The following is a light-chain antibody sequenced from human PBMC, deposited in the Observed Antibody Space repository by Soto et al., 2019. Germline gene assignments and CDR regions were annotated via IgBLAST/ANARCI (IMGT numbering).Light chain of an antibody. CDR3: GTWDYTLTAVV. J-gene: IGLJ2*01. CDR1: HSNIGNNF. Sequence: QSVLTQPPSVSATPGQHITISCSGSHSNIGNNFVSWYQHLPGTAPKLLIFDNNKRPSGIPDRFSVSKSGTSATLGITGLQTGDEGDYFCGTWDYTLTAVVFGGGTKLTVL. V-gene: IGLV1-51*01. CDR2: DNN.